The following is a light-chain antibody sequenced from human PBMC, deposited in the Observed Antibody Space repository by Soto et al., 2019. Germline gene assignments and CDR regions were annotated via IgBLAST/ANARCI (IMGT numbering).Light chain of an antibody. Sequence: DIVMTQSPDSLAVSLGERATINCKSSQSVLYSSNNKNYLAWYQQKPGLPPKLPIYWASTRESGVPDRFSGSGSGTDFTLTISSLQAEDVAVYYCQQYYNTPSYTFGQGTKLEIK. CDR3: QQYYNTPSYT. CDR2: WAS. J-gene: IGKJ2*01. V-gene: IGKV4-1*01. CDR1: QSVLYSSNNKNY.